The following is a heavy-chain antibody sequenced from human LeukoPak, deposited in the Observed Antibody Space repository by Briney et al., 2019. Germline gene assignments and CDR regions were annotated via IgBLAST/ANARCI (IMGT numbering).Heavy chain of an antibody. Sequence: SETLSLTCAVYGGSFSGYYWSWIRQPPGKGLEWIGEINHSGSTNYNPSLKSRVTISVDTSKNQFSLQLNSVTPEDTAVYYCARETEGPLGYWGQGTLVTVSS. V-gene: IGHV4-34*01. CDR1: GGSFSGYY. D-gene: IGHD7-27*01. CDR2: INHSGST. J-gene: IGHJ4*02. CDR3: ARETEGPLGY.